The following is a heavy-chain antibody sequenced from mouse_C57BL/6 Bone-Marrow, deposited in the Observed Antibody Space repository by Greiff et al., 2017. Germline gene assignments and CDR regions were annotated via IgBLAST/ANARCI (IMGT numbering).Heavy chain of an antibody. D-gene: IGHD4-1*01. V-gene: IGHV2-2*01. Sequence: QVPLQQSGPGLVQPSQSLSITCTVSGFSLTSYGVHWVRQSPGKGLEWLGVIWSGGSTDYNAAFLSRLGISQDNSKIQVFFKMNKLQADYTSIYYCARLGPWFAYWGQGTLVTVAA. J-gene: IGHJ3*01. CDR1: GFSLTSYG. CDR2: IWSGGST. CDR3: ARLGPWFAY.